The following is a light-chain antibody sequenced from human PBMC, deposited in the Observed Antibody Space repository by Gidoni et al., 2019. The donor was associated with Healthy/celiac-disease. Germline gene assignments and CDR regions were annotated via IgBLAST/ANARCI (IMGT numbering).Light chain of an antibody. V-gene: IGKV3-11*01. CDR2: DAS. J-gene: IGKJ3*01. Sequence: EIVLTQSPATLSLAPGERATLSCRASPSVSSYLAWYQQKPGQAPMLLIYDASNSATGIPARFSGSGSGTVFTLTISSLDPEAFAVYYCQQRCNWFTFGPGTKVDIK. CDR3: QQRCNWFT. CDR1: PSVSSY.